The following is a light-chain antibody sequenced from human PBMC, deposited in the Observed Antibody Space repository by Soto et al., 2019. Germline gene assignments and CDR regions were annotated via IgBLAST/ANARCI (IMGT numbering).Light chain of an antibody. CDR3: QQYDGLPT. CDR1: QSISNY. CDR2: AAS. Sequence: DIQMTQSPSSLSASVGDRVTITCRASQSISNYLNWYQQKPGKAPKLLIYAASSLETGVPSRFSGSGSGTDFTFSISSLQPEDVATYYCQQYDGLPTFGQGTRLEIK. V-gene: IGKV1-33*01. J-gene: IGKJ5*01.